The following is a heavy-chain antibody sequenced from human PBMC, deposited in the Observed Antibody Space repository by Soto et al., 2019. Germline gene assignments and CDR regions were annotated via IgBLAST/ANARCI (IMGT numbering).Heavy chain of an antibody. D-gene: IGHD6-6*01. CDR1: GYTFTSYY. J-gene: IGHJ4*02. V-gene: IGHV1-46*01. Sequence: ASVKVSCKASGYTFTSYYMHWVRQAPGQGLEWMGIINPSGGSTSYAQKFQGRVTMTRDTSTSTVYMELSSLRSEDTAVYYCARGSSGAARPVIFDYWGQGTLVTVSS. CDR2: INPSGGST. CDR3: ARGSSGAARPVIFDY.